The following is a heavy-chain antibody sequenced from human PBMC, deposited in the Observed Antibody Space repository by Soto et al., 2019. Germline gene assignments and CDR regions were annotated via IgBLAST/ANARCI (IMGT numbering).Heavy chain of an antibody. D-gene: IGHD2-15*01. CDR2: ISSSGSTI. CDR1: GFTFSDYY. Sequence: GGSLRLSCAASGFTFSDYYMSWIRQAPGKGLEWVSYISSSGSTIYYADSVKGRFTISRDNAKNSLYLQMNSLRAEDTAVYYCARDPYCSGGSCYVHYYYYMDVWGKGTTVTVSS. J-gene: IGHJ6*03. CDR3: ARDPYCSGGSCYVHYYYYMDV. V-gene: IGHV3-11*01.